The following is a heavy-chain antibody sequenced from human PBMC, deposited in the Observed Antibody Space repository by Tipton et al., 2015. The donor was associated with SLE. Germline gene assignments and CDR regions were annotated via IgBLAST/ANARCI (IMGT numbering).Heavy chain of an antibody. Sequence: QLVQSGPEVKIPVTSVKDSCKASGYTITSYGISWVRQAPGQGLEWKGWISAYNGNRNYAQKVQGRVTMTTYTSTSTAYMELRSLRSDDPAVYYCARGQAPSDLWRGRPYYYYGMVIWGQGTTVTVSS. CDR1: GYTITSYG. CDR3: ARGQAPSDLWRGRPYYYYGMVI. D-gene: IGHD3-3*01. CDR2: ISAYNGNR. J-gene: IGHJ6*02. V-gene: IGHV1-18*01.